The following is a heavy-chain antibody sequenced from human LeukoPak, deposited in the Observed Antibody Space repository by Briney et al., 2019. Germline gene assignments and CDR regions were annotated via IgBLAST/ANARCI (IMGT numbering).Heavy chain of an antibody. Sequence: GGSLRLSCAASGFTFSSYAMSWVRQAPGKGLEWVSAISGSGGSTYYADSVKGRLTISRDNSKNTLCLQMNSLRAEDTAVYYCAKAIAAAYLSWFDPWGQGTLVTVSS. CDR2: ISGSGGST. CDR3: AKAIAAAYLSWFDP. V-gene: IGHV3-23*01. CDR1: GFTFSSYA. D-gene: IGHD6-13*01. J-gene: IGHJ5*02.